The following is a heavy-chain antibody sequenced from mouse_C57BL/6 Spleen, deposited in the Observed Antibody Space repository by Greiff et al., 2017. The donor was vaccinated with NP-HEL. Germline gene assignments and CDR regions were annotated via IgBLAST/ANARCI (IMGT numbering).Heavy chain of an antibody. CDR2: IYPGNSDT. CDR1: GYTFTSYW. Sequence: VHVKQSGTVLARPGASVKMSCKTSGYTFTSYWMHWVKQRPGQGLDWIGAIYPGNSDTSYNQKFKGKAKLTAVTSASTAYMELSSLTNEDSVVYYCTRWLLRFAMDYWGQGTSVTVSS. CDR3: TRWLLRFAMDY. J-gene: IGHJ4*01. D-gene: IGHD1-1*01. V-gene: IGHV1-5*01.